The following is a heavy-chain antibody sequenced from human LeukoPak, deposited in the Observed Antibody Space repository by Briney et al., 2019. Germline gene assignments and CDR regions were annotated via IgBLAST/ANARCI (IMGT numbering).Heavy chain of an antibody. Sequence: QPGGSLRLSCVASGFTFSSYWMHWVRQAPGKGLVWVSRINGDGSSTSYADSVKGRFTISRDNSKNTLYLQMNSLRAEDTAVYYCANSHYYDSSGYYQGLGYWGQGTLVTVSS. D-gene: IGHD3-22*01. CDR1: GFTFSSYW. V-gene: IGHV3-74*01. J-gene: IGHJ4*02. CDR3: ANSHYYDSSGYYQGLGY. CDR2: INGDGSST.